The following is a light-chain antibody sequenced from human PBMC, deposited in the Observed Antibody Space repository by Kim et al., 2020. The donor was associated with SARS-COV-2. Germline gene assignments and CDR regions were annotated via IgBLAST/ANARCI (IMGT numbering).Light chain of an antibody. CDR3: CSYAASSTNWV. V-gene: IGLV2-23*02. CDR1: SSDIGTYNL. J-gene: IGLJ3*02. Sequence: QSALTQPASVSGSPGQSITISCTGTSSDIGTYNLVAWYQQHPGKAPKLMIYEVNKRPSGVSNRFSGSKSGNTASLTISGLQAEDEADYYCCSYAASSTNWVFGGGTQLTVL. CDR2: EVN.